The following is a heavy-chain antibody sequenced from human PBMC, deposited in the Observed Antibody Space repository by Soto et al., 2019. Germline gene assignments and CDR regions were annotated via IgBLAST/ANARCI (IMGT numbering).Heavy chain of an antibody. CDR3: ARDRGFWSGSNWFDP. J-gene: IGHJ5*02. Sequence: SETLSLTCTVSGGSISSYYWSWIRQPPGKGLEWIGYIYYSGSTNYNPSLKSRVTISVDTSKNQFSLKLSSVTAADTAVYYCARDRGFWSGSNWFDPWGQGTLVTVSS. V-gene: IGHV4-59*01. CDR1: GGSISSYY. D-gene: IGHD3-3*01. CDR2: IYYSGST.